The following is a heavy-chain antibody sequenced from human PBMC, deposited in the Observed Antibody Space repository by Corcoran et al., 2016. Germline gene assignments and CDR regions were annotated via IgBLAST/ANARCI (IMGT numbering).Heavy chain of an antibody. CDR3: ARDRVAAAGILSFDY. CDR2: ISAYNGNT. D-gene: IGHD6-13*01. J-gene: IGHJ4*02. Sequence: QVQLVQSGAEVKKPGASVKVSCKASGYTFTSYGISWVRQAPGQGIEWMGWISAYNGNTNYAQKLQGRVTMTTDTSTSTADMELRSLRSDDTAVYYCARDRVAAAGILSFDYWGQGTLVTVSS. CDR1: GYTFTSYG. V-gene: IGHV1-18*01.